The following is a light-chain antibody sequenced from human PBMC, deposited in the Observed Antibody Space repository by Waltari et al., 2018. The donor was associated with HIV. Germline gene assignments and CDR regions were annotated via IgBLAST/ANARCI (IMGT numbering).Light chain of an antibody. Sequence: SCRASQSVSNSYLAWYQQKPGQAPRLLIYGASSRATGIPDRFSGSGSGTDFTLIISRLEPEDFAVYYCQQYGSSPPRTFGQGTKVEIK. CDR3: QQYGSSPPRT. J-gene: IGKJ1*01. V-gene: IGKV3-20*01. CDR1: QSVSNSY. CDR2: GAS.